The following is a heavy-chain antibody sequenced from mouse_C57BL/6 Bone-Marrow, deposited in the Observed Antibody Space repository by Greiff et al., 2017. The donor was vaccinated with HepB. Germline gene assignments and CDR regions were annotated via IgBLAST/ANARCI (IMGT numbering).Heavy chain of an antibody. V-gene: IGHV5-6*02. CDR2: ISSGGSYT. J-gene: IGHJ2*01. D-gene: IGHD1-1*01. Sequence: DVKLQESGGDLVKPGGSLKLSCAASGFTFSSYGMSWVRQTPDKRLEWVATISSGGSYTYYPDSVKGRFTISRDNAKNTLYLQMSSLKSEDTAMYYCARQGYYGSSYNYFDYWGQGTTLTVSS. CDR3: ARQGYYGSSYNYFDY. CDR1: GFTFSSYG.